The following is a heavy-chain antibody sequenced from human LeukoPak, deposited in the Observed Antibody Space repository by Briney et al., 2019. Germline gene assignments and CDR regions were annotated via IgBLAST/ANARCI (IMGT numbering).Heavy chain of an antibody. CDR1: GYTFTGYY. D-gene: IGHD3-3*01. V-gene: IGHV1-2*02. CDR2: INPNSGGT. J-gene: IGHJ6*03. CDR3: AREGRESGYYYYYMDV. Sequence: GASVKVSCKASGYTFTGYYMHWVRQAPGQGLEWMGWINPNSGGTNYAQKFQGRVTMTRDTSISTAYMELSRLRSDDTAVYYCAREGRESGYYYYYMDVWGKGTTVTISS.